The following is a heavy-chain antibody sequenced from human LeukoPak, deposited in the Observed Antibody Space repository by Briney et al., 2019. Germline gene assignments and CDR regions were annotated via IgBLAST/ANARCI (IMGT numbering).Heavy chain of an antibody. V-gene: IGHV3-15*01. CDR2: IKSKTDGGTT. D-gene: IGHD6-19*01. J-gene: IGHJ4*02. CDR3: TTPGYSSGWYFDY. CDR1: GFTFSNAW. Sequence: GGSLRLSCAASGFTFSNAWMSWVRQAPGKGLEWVGRIKSKTDGGTTDYAAPVKCRFTISRDDSKNTLYLQMNSLKTEDTALYYCTTPGYSSGWYFDYWGQGTLVTVSS.